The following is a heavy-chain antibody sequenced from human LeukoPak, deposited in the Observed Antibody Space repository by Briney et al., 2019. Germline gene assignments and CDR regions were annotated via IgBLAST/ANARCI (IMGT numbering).Heavy chain of an antibody. D-gene: IGHD3-22*01. CDR3: AKDSGPYTSGYYGH. CDR1: GFTFSSHS. V-gene: IGHV3-30-3*01. Sequence: GRSLRLSCAASGFTFSSHSMHWVRQAPGKGLEWVALIPYDGGNKYYADSVEGRFTISRDNSKNTLYLQVSSLRAEDTAVYYCAKDSGPYTSGYYGHWGQGTLVTVSS. J-gene: IGHJ4*02. CDR2: IPYDGGNK.